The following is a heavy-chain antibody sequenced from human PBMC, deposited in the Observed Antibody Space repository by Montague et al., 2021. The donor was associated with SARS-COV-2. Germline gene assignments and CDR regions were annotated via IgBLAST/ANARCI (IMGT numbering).Heavy chain of an antibody. D-gene: IGHD3/OR15-3a*01. CDR3: ARHREGVDFYYFYGMDV. CDR2: IYPGDSDT. Sequence: QSVAEVKKPGESLKISCKGSGYSFSNYWIGWVRQMPGKGLEWVGLIYPGDSDTRYSPSFQGQVTISADTSISTAYLQWSSLKASDTAMYYCARHREGVDFYYFYGMDVWGQGTTVTVSS. V-gene: IGHV5-51*01. CDR1: GYSFSNYW. J-gene: IGHJ6*02.